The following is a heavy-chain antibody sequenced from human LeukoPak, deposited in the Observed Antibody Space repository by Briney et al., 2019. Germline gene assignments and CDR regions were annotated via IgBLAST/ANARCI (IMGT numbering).Heavy chain of an antibody. Sequence: SETLSLTCTVSGGSISSYYWSWIRQPPGKGLEWIGYIYYSGSTNYNPSLKSRVTISVDTSKNQFSLKLSSVTAADTAVYYCARANHAFDIWGQGTMVTVSS. CDR2: IYYSGST. CDR3: ARANHAFDI. J-gene: IGHJ3*02. CDR1: GGSISSYY. V-gene: IGHV4-59*01.